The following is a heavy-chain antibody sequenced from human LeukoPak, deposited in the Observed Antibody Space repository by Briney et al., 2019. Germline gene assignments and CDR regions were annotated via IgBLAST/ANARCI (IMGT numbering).Heavy chain of an antibody. J-gene: IGHJ6*02. CDR2: VSRTSSTI. V-gene: IGHV3-48*02. D-gene: IGHD1-26*01. CDR3: VRIRDSGSYYFYYGMDV. Sequence: GGSLRLSCAVSGFTFSNYRMNWVRQAPGKGLEWVSYVSRTSSTILYADSVKGRFTISRDKAKNSVYLQMNSLRDEDTAVYYCVRIRDSGSYYFYYGMDVWGQGTTVTVSS. CDR1: GFTFSNYR.